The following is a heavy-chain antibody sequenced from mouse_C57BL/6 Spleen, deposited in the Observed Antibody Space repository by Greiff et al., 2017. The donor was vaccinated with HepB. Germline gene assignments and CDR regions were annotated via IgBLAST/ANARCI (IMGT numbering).Heavy chain of an antibody. V-gene: IGHV1-81*01. D-gene: IGHD1-1*01. J-gene: IGHJ1*03. CDR2: IYPRSGNT. Sequence: QVQLQQSGAELVRPGASVKLSCKASGYTFTSYGISWVKQRTGQGLEWIGEIYPRSGNTYYNEKFKGKATLTADKSSSTAYMELRSLTSEDSAVYFGARVYGSSHWDFDVWGTGTTVTVSS. CDR3: ARVYGSSHWDFDV. CDR1: GYTFTSYG.